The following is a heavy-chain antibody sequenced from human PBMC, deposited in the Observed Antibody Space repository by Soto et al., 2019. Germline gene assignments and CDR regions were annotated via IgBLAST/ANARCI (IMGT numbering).Heavy chain of an antibody. Sequence: GGSLRLSCAASGFTLRSYAMHWVRQAPGKGLEWVAVIWYDGSNRYYADSVKGRFTISRDNSKDTLYLQMNSLRAEDTAVYYCARDGYCSGGSCYSVPVFDYWGQGTLVTVSS. J-gene: IGHJ4*02. CDR1: GFTLRSYA. CDR2: IWYDGSNR. V-gene: IGHV3-33*08. CDR3: ARDGYCSGGSCYSVPVFDY. D-gene: IGHD2-15*01.